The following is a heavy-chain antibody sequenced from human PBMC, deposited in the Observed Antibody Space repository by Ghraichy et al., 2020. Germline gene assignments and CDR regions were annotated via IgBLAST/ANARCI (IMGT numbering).Heavy chain of an antibody. D-gene: IGHD6-19*01. Sequence: SQTLSLTCAISGDSVSSNSAAWNWIRQSPSRGLEWLGRTYYRSKWYNDYAVSVKSRITINPDTSKNQFSLQLNSVTPEDTAVYYCARDLGRSRSSGKPSSYYYYGMDVWGQGTTVTVSS. J-gene: IGHJ6*02. V-gene: IGHV6-1*01. CDR2: TYYRSKWYN. CDR3: ARDLGRSRSSGKPSSYYYYGMDV. CDR1: GDSVSSNSAA.